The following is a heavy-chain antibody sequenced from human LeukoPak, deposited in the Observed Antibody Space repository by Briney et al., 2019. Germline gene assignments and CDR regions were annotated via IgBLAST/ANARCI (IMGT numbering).Heavy chain of an antibody. D-gene: IGHD3-10*01. Sequence: ETLSLTCTVSGGSISSNSYYWGWIRQPPGKGLEWIGSIYYSGSTYYNPSLKSRVTISVDTSKNQFSLRLSSVTASDTAVYYCARQYGSGSYYPPFDYWGQGTLVTVSS. CDR2: IYYSGST. CDR3: ARQYGSGSYYPPFDY. CDR1: GGSISSNSYY. V-gene: IGHV4-39*01. J-gene: IGHJ4*02.